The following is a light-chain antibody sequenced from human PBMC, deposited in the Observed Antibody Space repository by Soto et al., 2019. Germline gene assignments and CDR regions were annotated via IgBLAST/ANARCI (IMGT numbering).Light chain of an antibody. CDR1: QDVGRW. Sequence: DIQMTQSPSSLSASVGDTVSITCRSSQDVGRWLSWYQQKPGKAPKILIFATSAFQSGVPSRFSGSGSGTDFTLTITSLQSEDFATYFCPQARSFPVTFGQGTRLEIK. J-gene: IGKJ5*01. V-gene: IGKV1D-12*01. CDR2: ATS. CDR3: PQARSFPVT.